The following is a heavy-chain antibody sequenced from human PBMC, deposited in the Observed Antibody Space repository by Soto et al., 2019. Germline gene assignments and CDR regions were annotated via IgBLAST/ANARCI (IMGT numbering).Heavy chain of an antibody. V-gene: IGHV4-39*01. CDR1: GGSISSSSYY. CDR3: ARLIAARPDLYWFDP. CDR2: IYYSGST. J-gene: IGHJ5*02. Sequence: PSETLSLTCTVSGGSISSSSYYWGWIRQPPGKGLEWIGSIYYSGSTYYNPSLKSRVTISVDTSKNQFSLKLSSVTAADTAVYYCARLIAARPDLYWFDPRGQGTLVTVSS. D-gene: IGHD6-6*01.